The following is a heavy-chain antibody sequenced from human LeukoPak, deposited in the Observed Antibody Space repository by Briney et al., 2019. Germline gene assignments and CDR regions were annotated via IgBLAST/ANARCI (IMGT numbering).Heavy chain of an antibody. CDR3: ARATVVLYYFDY. CDR2: IYYSGST. D-gene: IGHD4-23*01. CDR1: GGSFSGYY. V-gene: IGHV4-59*01. Sequence: PSETLSLTCAVYGGSFSGYYWSWIRQPPGKGLEWIGYIYYSGSTNYNPSLKSRVTISVDTSKNQFSLKLSSVTAADTAVYYCARATVVLYYFDYWGQGTLVTVSS. J-gene: IGHJ4*02.